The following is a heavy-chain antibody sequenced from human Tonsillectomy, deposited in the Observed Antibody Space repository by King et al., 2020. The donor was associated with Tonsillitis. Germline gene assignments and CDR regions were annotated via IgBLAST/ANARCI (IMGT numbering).Heavy chain of an antibody. CDR3: AGEGAAYSYMDV. V-gene: IGHV3-11*05. CDR1: GFTFNDYY. J-gene: IGHJ6*03. Sequence: VQLVESGGGLVKPGGSLRLSCAASGFTFNDYYMSWIRQAPGQGLEWVSYISSSSSHTSFADSVKGRFTIFRDNAKNSLYLQMNSLRAEDTAVYYCAGEGAAYSYMDVWGTGTTVTVSS. D-gene: IGHD2-15*01. CDR2: ISSSSSHT.